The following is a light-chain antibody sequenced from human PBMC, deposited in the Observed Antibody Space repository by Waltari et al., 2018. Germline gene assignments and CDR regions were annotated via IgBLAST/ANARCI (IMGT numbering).Light chain of an antibody. V-gene: IGKV1-27*01. CDR3: QKHDNAPLT. CDR1: QGIRNY. CDR2: GAS. J-gene: IGKJ3*01. Sequence: DIQMTQSPSALSASVGDRVTITCRASQGIRNYVAWYQQKPGKVPKVLIYGASTLQSGVPSRFSGSGSGTDFTLTISSLQPEDVATYYCQKHDNAPLTFGPGTKVDVK.